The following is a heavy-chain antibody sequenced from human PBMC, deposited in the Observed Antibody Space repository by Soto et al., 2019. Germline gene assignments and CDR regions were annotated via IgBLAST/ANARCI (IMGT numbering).Heavy chain of an antibody. CDR1: GYTLTELS. CDR2: FDPEDGET. D-gene: IGHD3-9*01. CDR3: ATERNVLAYYDILTGYGPAFDI. V-gene: IGHV1-24*01. Sequence: PGASVKVSCKVSGYTLTELSMHWARQAPGKGLEWMGGFDPEDGETIYAQKFQGRVTMTEDTSTDTAYMELSSLRSEDAAVYYCATERNVLAYYDILTGYGPAFDIWAQGTMVTVSS. J-gene: IGHJ3*02.